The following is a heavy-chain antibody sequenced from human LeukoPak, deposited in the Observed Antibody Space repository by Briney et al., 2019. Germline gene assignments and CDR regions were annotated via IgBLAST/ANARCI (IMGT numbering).Heavy chain of an antibody. Sequence: GGSLRLSCTVSGFTVSSNSWSWVRQPPGKGLDWVSFIYSGGNTHYSDSVTGRFTISRDNSKNTLYLQMNSPRAEDTAIYYCARRAGEYSHPYDYWGQGTLVTVSS. CDR1: GFTVSSNS. V-gene: IGHV3-53*01. CDR2: IYSGGNT. J-gene: IGHJ4*02. CDR3: ARRAGEYSHPYDY. D-gene: IGHD2-15*01.